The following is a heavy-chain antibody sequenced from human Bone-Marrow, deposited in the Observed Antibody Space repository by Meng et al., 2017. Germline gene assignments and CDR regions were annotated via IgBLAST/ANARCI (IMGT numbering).Heavy chain of an antibody. CDR1: GSSIRRDY. V-gene: IGHV4-59*12. D-gene: IGHD4-17*01. CDR2: ISYSGST. Sequence: QVQLQEAGPRTVKPSGNLVPTGAVSGSSIRRDYLSWIRQPPGKGLEWIGYISYSGSTNYNPSLKSRVTISVDKSKNQFSLRLNSVTAADTAVYYCASLYGDSSVWYLDLWGRGTLVTVSS. J-gene: IGHJ2*01. CDR3: ASLYGDSSVWYLDL.